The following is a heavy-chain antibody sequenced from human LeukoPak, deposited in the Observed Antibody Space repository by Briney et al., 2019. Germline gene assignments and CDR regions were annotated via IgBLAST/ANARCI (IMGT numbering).Heavy chain of an antibody. CDR1: GGSISSGGYN. Sequence: SETLSLTCTVSGGSISSGGYNWSWTRQHPGKGLDWIGYIYYSGSTYYNPSLKSRVTISVDTSKNQFSLKLSSVTAADTAVYYCARMYGRKFSVDYWGQGTLVTVSS. J-gene: IGHJ4*02. CDR3: ARMYGRKFSVDY. V-gene: IGHV4-31*03. D-gene: IGHD4-17*01. CDR2: IYYSGST.